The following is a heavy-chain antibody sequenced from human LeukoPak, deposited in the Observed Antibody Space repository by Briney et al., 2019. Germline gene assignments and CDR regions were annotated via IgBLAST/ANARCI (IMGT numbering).Heavy chain of an antibody. V-gene: IGHV1-2*06. CDR1: GYTFTGYY. Sequence: ASVKVSCKASGYTFTGYYMHWVRQAPGQGLEWMGRINPNSGGTNYAQKFQGRVTMTRDTSISTAYMELSRLRSDDTAVYYCARDSSYYDSSLDYWGQGTLVTVSS. CDR2: INPNSGGT. CDR3: ARDSSYYDSSLDY. D-gene: IGHD3-22*01. J-gene: IGHJ4*02.